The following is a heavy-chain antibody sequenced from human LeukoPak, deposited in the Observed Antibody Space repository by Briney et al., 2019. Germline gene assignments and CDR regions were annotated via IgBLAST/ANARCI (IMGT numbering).Heavy chain of an antibody. Sequence: PGGSLRLSCAASGFTVSSNYMSWIRQPPGKGLEWIGYIYYSGSTYYNPSLKSRVTISVVRSKNQFSLKLSSLTAADTAVYYCARDYPSGGFDSWGQGTLVTVSS. J-gene: IGHJ4*02. CDR3: ARDYPSGGFDS. CDR1: GFTVSSNY. V-gene: IGHV4-59*02. CDR2: IYYSGST.